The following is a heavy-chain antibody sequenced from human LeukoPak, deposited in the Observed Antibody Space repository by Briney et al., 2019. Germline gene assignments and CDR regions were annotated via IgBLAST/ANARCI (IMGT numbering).Heavy chain of an antibody. CDR1: GFTFSDAW. J-gene: IGHJ4*02. CDR2: IKSNTDGGTT. CDR3: TTQLLYEHNFDY. Sequence: GGSLRLSCAASGFTFSDAWMSWVRQTPGKGLEWVGRIKSNTDGGTTDFAAPVKGRFTISRDDSENTLYLQMNSLKTEDTAVYYCTTQLLYEHNFDYWGQGTLVTVSS. D-gene: IGHD2-2*02. V-gene: IGHV3-15*01.